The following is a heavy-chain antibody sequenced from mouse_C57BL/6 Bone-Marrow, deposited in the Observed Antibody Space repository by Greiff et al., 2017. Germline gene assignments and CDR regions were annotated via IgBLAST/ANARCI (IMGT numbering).Heavy chain of an antibody. CDR3: AGGYVLVFAY. Sequence: ESGPGLVKPSQSLYLTCSATGYSFTSGYFWNWIRQLPGNQLECVGYNSYDGSNNYNPDLKNRNSITRDTSKSTFFLKLSSVTTEDTATYYCAGGYVLVFAYWGQGTLVTVSA. CDR2: NSYDGSN. CDR1: GYSFTSGYF. V-gene: IGHV3-6*01. J-gene: IGHJ3*01. D-gene: IGHD1-1*01.